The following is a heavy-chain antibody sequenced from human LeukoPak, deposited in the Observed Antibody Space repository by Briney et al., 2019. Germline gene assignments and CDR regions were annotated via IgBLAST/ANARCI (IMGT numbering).Heavy chain of an antibody. CDR3: ATDFPWVVFGGSSSWYYFDY. D-gene: IGHD6-13*01. CDR1: GYTLTELS. V-gene: IGHV1-24*01. Sequence: ASVKVSCKVSGYTLTELSMHWVRQAPGKGLVWMGGFDPEDGETIYAQKFQGRVTMTEDTSTDTAYMELSSLRSEDTAVYYCATDFPWVVFGGSSSWYYFDYWGQGTLVTVS. CDR2: FDPEDGET. J-gene: IGHJ4*02.